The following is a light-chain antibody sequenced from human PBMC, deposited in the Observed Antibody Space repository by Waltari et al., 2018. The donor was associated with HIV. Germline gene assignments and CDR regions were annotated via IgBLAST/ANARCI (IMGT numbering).Light chain of an antibody. CDR2: KDT. CDR3: QSADSSGIYER. Sequence: SYELTQPPSMSVSPGQTARITCAGDALPKQYADWYQQKPGQAPVLIIYKDTERPSGIPERFSGSNSGKIATLTISGVQAEDEAAYYCQSADSSGIYERFGGGTKVIVL. CDR1: ALPKQY. J-gene: IGLJ2*01. V-gene: IGLV3-25*03.